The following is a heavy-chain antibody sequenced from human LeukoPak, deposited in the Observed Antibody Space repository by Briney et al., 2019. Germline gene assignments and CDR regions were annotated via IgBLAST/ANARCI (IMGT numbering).Heavy chain of an antibody. V-gene: IGHV3-74*01. J-gene: IGHJ6*02. CDR2: INSDGSST. Sequence: GRSLRLSCAASGFTFSSYWMHWVRQAPGKGLVWVSRINSDGSSTSYADSVKGRFTISRDNAKNTLYVQMNSLRAEDTAVYYCAKSGRYDFWSGLPGRSQNYYYYGMDVWGQGTTVTVSS. CDR1: GFTFSSYW. CDR3: AKSGRYDFWSGLPGRSQNYYYYGMDV. D-gene: IGHD3-3*01.